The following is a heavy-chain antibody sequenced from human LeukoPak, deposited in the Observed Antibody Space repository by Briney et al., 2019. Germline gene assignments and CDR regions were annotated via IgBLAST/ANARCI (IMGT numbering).Heavy chain of an antibody. D-gene: IGHD3-22*01. CDR2: ISGSGGST. J-gene: IGHJ4*02. CDR3: AKDRGRYYDSSGYYWGYYFDS. V-gene: IGHV3-23*01. Sequence: PGRSLRLSCAASGFTFSSYVVNWVRRAPGKGLEWVSAISGSGGSTYYADSVKGRFTISRDNSKNTLYLQMSSLRAEDTAVYYCAKDRGRYYDSSGYYWGYYFDSWGQGILVTVST. CDR1: GFTFSSYV.